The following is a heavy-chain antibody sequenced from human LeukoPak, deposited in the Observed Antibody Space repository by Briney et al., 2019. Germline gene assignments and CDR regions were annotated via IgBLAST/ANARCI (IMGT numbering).Heavy chain of an antibody. D-gene: IGHD6-13*01. V-gene: IGHV3-23*01. CDR1: GFTFRTYG. CDR3: AKARATSSSWYIAPFDY. CDR2: ISGSGGNT. Sequence: GGSLRLSCAASGFTFRTYGMSWVRQAPGKGLEWVSGISGSGGNTFYAAAVKGRFTISRDNSKNTVYLQMNSLRAEDTAVYYCAKARATSSSWYIAPFDYWGQGTLVTVSS. J-gene: IGHJ4*02.